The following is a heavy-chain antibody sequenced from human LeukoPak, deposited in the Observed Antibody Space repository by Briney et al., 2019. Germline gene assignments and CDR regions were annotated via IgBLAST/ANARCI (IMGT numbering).Heavy chain of an antibody. D-gene: IGHD1-26*01. Sequence: PGGSLRLSCAASGFTFSSYGMHWVRQAPGKGLEWVAFIRYDGSNKYYADSVKGRFTISRDNSKNTLYLQMNSLRAEDTAVYYCAKVPRYGPATYYYYYYMDVWGKGTTVTVSS. CDR2: IRYDGSNK. CDR1: GFTFSSYG. CDR3: AKVPRYGPATYYYYYYMDV. V-gene: IGHV3-30*02. J-gene: IGHJ6*03.